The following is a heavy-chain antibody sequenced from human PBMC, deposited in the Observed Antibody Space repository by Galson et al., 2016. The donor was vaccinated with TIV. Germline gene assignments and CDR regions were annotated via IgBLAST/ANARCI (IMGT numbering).Heavy chain of an antibody. CDR1: GYTFSYYG. J-gene: IGHJ6*02. V-gene: IGHV1-18*04. Sequence: VKVSCKASGYTFSYYGISWVRRAPGQGLEWMGWSSGQSGNTDYARKFQGRLVLTTDTSKGTAFMEVSSLTSDETAVYYCARDRGSMTMILVVDYYYGMDVWGQGTTVTVSS. CDR2: SSGQSGNT. CDR3: ARDRGSMTMILVVDYYYGMDV. D-gene: IGHD3-22*01.